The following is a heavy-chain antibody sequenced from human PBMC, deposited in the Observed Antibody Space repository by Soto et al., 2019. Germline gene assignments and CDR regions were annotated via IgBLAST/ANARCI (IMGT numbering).Heavy chain of an antibody. Sequence: ESGGGLVKPGGSLRLSCAASGFTFSSYSMNWVRQAPGKGLEWVSSISSSSSYIYYADSVKGRFTISRDNAKNSLYLQMNSLRAEDTAVYYCARRWELPNWFDPWGQGTLVTVSS. CDR3: ARRWELPNWFDP. CDR2: ISSSSSYI. CDR1: GFTFSSYS. D-gene: IGHD1-26*01. J-gene: IGHJ5*02. V-gene: IGHV3-21*01.